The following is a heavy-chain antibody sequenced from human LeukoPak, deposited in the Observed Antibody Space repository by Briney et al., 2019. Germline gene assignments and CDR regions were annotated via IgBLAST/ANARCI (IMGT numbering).Heavy chain of an antibody. CDR3: ARDKGGSYPYYGTDV. CDR1: GGSISSYY. D-gene: IGHD1-26*01. CDR2: IYYSGST. Sequence: SETLSLTCTVSGGSISSYYWSWIRQPPGKGLEWIGYIYYSGSTNYNPSLKSRVTISVDTSKNQFSLKLSSVTAADTAVYYCARDKGGSYPYYGTDVWGQGTTVTVSS. V-gene: IGHV4-59*01. J-gene: IGHJ6*02.